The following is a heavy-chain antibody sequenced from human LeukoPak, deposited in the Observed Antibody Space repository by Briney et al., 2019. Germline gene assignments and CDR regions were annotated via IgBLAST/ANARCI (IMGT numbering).Heavy chain of an antibody. D-gene: IGHD3-16*02. V-gene: IGHV3-33*01. CDR3: ARGRSQLRLGELSS. J-gene: IGHJ4*02. CDR1: GFTFSSYG. CDR2: IWYDGSNK. Sequence: GGSLRPSCAASGFTFSSYGMHWVRQAPGKGLEWVAVIWYDGSNKYYADSVKGRFTISRDNSKNTLYLQMNSLRAEDTAVYYCARGRSQLRLGELSSWGQGTLVTVSS.